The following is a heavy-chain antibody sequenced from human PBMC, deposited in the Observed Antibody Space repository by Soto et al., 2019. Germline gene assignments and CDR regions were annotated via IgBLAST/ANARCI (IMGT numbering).Heavy chain of an antibody. V-gene: IGHV3-30-3*01. CDR2: ISYDGSNK. CDR3: ARDPDDGYNPDY. CDR1: GFTFSSYA. J-gene: IGHJ4*02. Sequence: QVQLVESGGGVVQPGRSLRLSCAASGFTFSSYAMHWVRQAPGKGLEWVAVISYDGSNKYYADSVKGRFTISRDNSKNTLYLQMNSLRAEDTAVYYCARDPDDGYNPDYLGQGTLVTVSS. D-gene: IGHD5-12*01.